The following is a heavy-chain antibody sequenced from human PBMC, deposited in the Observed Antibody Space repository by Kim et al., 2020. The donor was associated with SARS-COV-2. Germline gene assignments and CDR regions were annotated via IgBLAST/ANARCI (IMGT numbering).Heavy chain of an antibody. Sequence: SETLSLTCTVSGGSISSGGYYWSWIRQHPGKGLEWIGYIYYSGSTYYNPSLKSRVTISVDTSKNQFSLKLSSVTAADTAVYYCARNIGITMIVVVTGCFDPWGQGTLLTVSS. CDR3: ARNIGITMIVVVTGCFDP. CDR2: IYYSGST. CDR1: GGSISSGGYY. V-gene: IGHV4-31*03. J-gene: IGHJ5*02. D-gene: IGHD3-22*01.